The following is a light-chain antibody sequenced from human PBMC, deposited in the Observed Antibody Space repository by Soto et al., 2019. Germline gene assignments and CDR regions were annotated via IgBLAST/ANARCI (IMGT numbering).Light chain of an antibody. Sequence: DIQMTQSPSRLSASVGDRVTITCRASQSIGYWFAWYQQKPGKAPKLLIYAASTLETGVPSRFSGSGFGTKFTLTKPSLQADDSASYYWQQYNSFSRTFGRGTKVEIK. CDR2: AAS. V-gene: IGKV1-5*01. J-gene: IGKJ4*02. CDR1: QSIGYW. CDR3: QQYNSFSRT.